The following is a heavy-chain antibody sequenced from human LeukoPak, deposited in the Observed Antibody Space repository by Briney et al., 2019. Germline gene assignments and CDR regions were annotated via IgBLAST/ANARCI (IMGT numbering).Heavy chain of an antibody. V-gene: IGHV4-30-2*01. D-gene: IGHD6-13*01. CDR2: IYHSGST. CDR1: GGSISSGGYS. Sequence: SQTLSLTCAVSGGSISSGGYSWSWIRQPPGKGLEWIGYIYHSGSTYYNPSLKSRVTISVDRSKNQFSLKLSSVTAADTAVYYCARAEVRAAAPPGWFAPGGQGTLATVSS. CDR3: ARAEVRAAAPPGWFAP. J-gene: IGHJ5*02.